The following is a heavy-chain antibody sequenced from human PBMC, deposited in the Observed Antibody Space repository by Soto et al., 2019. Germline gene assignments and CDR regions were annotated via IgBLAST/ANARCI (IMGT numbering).Heavy chain of an antibody. CDR2: ISYDGSNK. CDR3: ARDAITIFGVVINNWFDP. J-gene: IGHJ5*02. V-gene: IGHV3-30-3*01. CDR1: GFTFSSYA. Sequence: QVQLVESGGGVVQPGRSLRLSCAASGFTFSSYAMHWVRQAPGKGLEWVAVISYDGSNKYYADSVKGRFTISRDNSKNTLYLQMNSLRAEDTAVYYCARDAITIFGVVINNWFDPWGQGTLVTVSS. D-gene: IGHD3-3*01.